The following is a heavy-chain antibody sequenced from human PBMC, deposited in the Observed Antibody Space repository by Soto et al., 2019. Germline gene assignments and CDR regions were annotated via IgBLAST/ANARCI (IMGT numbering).Heavy chain of an antibody. D-gene: IGHD1-1*01. J-gene: IGHJ4*02. CDR2: ISGSGGNT. Sequence: PGGSLRLSCEASGFPFRTYGMSWVRQAPGKGLEWVSAISGSGGNTYYADSVKGRFTISRDNSKNTVYLQMNNLRAEDTAVYYCEKDWPGSWNPVDYWGQGALVTVSS. V-gene: IGHV3-23*01. CDR3: EKDWPGSWNPVDY. CDR1: GFPFRTYG.